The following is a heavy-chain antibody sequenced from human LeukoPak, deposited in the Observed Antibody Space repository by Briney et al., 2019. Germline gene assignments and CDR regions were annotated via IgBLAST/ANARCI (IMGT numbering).Heavy chain of an antibody. J-gene: IGHJ3*02. CDR1: GYSFTSYW. V-gene: IGHV5-10-1*01. Sequence: GESLKISCKGSGYSFTSYWIGWVRQMPGKGLEWMGRIDPSVSYTNYSPSFQGHVTISADKSISTAYLQWSSLKASDTAMYYCARGGAVERYCSSTSCYWVDAFDIWGQGTMVTVSS. D-gene: IGHD2-2*01. CDR2: IDPSVSYT. CDR3: ARGGAVERYCSSTSCYWVDAFDI.